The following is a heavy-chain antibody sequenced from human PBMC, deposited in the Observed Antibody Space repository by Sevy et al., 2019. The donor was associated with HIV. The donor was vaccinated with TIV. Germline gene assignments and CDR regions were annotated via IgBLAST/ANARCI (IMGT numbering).Heavy chain of an antibody. CDR3: ATTKDYYESSGCSFDY. CDR1: GYTLIQLS. CDR2: FDPEDGET. V-gene: IGHV1-24*01. Sequence: ASVKVSCKVSGYTLIQLSMHWVRQAPGKGLEWMGSFDPEDGETVYAQKFQGRVTMTEDTSTDTAYMELSSLRSEDTAVYFCATTKDYYESSGCSFDYWGQGTLVTVSS. D-gene: IGHD3-22*01. J-gene: IGHJ4*02.